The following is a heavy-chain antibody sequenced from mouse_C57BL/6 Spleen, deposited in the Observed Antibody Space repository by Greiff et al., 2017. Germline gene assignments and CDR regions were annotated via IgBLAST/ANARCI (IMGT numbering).Heavy chain of an antibody. V-gene: IGHV1-64*01. Sequence: VQLQQPGAELVKPGASVKLSCKASGYTFTSYWMHWVKQRPGQGLEWIGMIHPNSGSTNYNEKFKSKATLTVDKSSSTAYMQRSSLTSEDSAVYYCARSLIYYDTTGKTSVGYWGQGTTLTVSS. D-gene: IGHD2-4*01. J-gene: IGHJ2*01. CDR3: ARSLIYYDTTGKTSVGY. CDR2: IHPNSGST. CDR1: GYTFTSYW.